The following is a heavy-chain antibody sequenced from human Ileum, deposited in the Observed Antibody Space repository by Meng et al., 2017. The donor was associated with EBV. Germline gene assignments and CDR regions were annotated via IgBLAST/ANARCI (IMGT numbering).Heavy chain of an antibody. Sequence: VQLQESGPGLVKPSETLSLTCRVSGGSVSSGGNYWSWIRQPPGKGLEWIGYIYNSGSTNYNPSLKSRVTISVDTSKNQFSLKLSSVTAADTAVYYCARDGYSSGSDWGQGTLVTVSS. CDR3: ARDGYSSGSD. J-gene: IGHJ4*02. CDR1: GGSVSSGGNY. CDR2: IYNSGST. D-gene: IGHD6-19*01. V-gene: IGHV4-61*08.